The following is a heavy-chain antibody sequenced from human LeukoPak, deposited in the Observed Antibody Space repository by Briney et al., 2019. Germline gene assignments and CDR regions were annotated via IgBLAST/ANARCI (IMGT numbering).Heavy chain of an antibody. J-gene: IGHJ4*02. V-gene: IGHV3-30*18. CDR1: GFTFSSYG. CDR2: ISNDGNNK. D-gene: IGHD1-26*01. CDR3: AKGRSWAPFFDY. Sequence: PGGSLRLSCAAPGFTFSSYGMHWVRQAPGKGLEWVAVISNDGNNKYYVDSVKGRFTISRDNSKNTLYLQMNSLRAEDTAVYYCAKGRSWAPFFDYWGQGTLVTVSS.